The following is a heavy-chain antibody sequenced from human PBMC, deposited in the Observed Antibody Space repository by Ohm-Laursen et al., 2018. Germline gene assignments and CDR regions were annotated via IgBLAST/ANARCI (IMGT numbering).Heavy chain of an antibody. CDR2: IYYSGST. D-gene: IGHD3-22*01. CDR3: AREFYDSSGFFDY. V-gene: IGHV4-31*03. CDR1: GGSISSGGYY. J-gene: IGHJ4*02. Sequence: TLSLTCTVSGGSISSGGYYWSWIRQHPGKGLEWIGYIYYSGSTYYNPSLKSRVTISVDTSKNQFSLKLSSVTAADTAVYYCAREFYDSSGFFDYWGQGTLVTVPS.